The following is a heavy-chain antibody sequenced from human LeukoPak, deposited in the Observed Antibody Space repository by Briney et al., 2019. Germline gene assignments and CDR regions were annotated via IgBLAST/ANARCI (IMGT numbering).Heavy chain of an antibody. Sequence: SETLSLTCTVSGGSISSGGYYWSWIRQPPGKGLEWIGYIYYSGSTNYNPSLKSRVTISVDTSKNQFSLKLSSVTAADTAVYYCARGGVPAADPYWYFDLWGRGTLVTVSS. V-gene: IGHV4-61*08. CDR3: ARGGVPAADPYWYFDL. CDR2: IYYSGST. CDR1: GGSISSGGYY. J-gene: IGHJ2*01. D-gene: IGHD2-2*01.